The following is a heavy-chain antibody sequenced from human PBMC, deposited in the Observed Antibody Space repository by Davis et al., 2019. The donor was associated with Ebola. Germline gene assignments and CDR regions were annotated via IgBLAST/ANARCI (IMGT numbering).Heavy chain of an antibody. CDR3: ANAWSYCGKDCYFYRFDF. Sequence: GESLKISCAASGFTFSSYGMSWVRQAPGKGLEWVSAISGTRGSTHYAESVKGRFTISRDNSKNTLYLQMNSLRAEDTAIYYCANAWSYCGKDCYFYRFDFWGQGTLVTVSS. J-gene: IGHJ4*02. CDR1: GFTFSSYG. D-gene: IGHD2-21*02. CDR2: ISGTRGST. V-gene: IGHV3-23*01.